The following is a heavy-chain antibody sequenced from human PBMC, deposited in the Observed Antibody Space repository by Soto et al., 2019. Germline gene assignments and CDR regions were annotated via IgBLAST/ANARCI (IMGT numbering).Heavy chain of an antibody. V-gene: IGHV4-34*01. CDR1: GGSFSGYY. J-gene: IGHJ5*02. D-gene: IGHD3-10*01. CDR2: INHSGST. Sequence: KPSETLSLTCAVYGGSFSGYYWSWIRQPPGKGLEWIGEINHSGSTNYNPSLKSRVTISVDTSKNQFSLKLSSVTAADTAVYYCARGLSRDYNWFDPWGQGTLVTVSS. CDR3: ARGLSRDYNWFDP.